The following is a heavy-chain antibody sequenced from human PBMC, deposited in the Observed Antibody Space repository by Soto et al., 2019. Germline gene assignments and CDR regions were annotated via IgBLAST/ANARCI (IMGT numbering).Heavy chain of an antibody. CDR3: AKTIAYCGGDCYSWAFDI. J-gene: IGHJ3*02. CDR1: VGSISSSSYY. Sequence: PSETLSLTCTVSVGSISSSSYYWGWIRQPPGKGLEWIGSIYYSGSTYYNPSLKSRVTISVDTSKNQFSLKLSSVTAADTAVYYCAKTIAYCGGDCYSWAFDIWGQGTMVTVSS. V-gene: IGHV4-39*01. CDR2: IYYSGST. D-gene: IGHD2-21*01.